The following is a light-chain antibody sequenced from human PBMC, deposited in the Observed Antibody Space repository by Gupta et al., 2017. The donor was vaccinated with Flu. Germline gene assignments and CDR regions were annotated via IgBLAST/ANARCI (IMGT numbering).Light chain of an antibody. CDR3: QQEDNYLNT. CDR1: QSVNRW. J-gene: IGKJ2*01. Sequence: PSTLAASVGDTVTFTCRASQSVNRWLAWYQHKPGKAPRLLIYAASKLEPGVPSRFSGSGTGTDFTLTITGLQADDFATYYCQQEDNYLNTFGQGTKLQIK. CDR2: AAS. V-gene: IGKV1-5*01.